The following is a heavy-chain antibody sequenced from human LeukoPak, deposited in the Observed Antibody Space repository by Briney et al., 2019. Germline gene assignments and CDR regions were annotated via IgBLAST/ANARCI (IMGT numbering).Heavy chain of an antibody. CDR2: ISGSGGST. D-gene: IGHD3-10*01. CDR1: GFTFSSYA. J-gene: IGHJ4*02. CDR3: AKGGSGLRYYFDY. Sequence: QAGGSLRLSCAASGFTFSSYAMSWVRQAPGKGLEWVSAISGSGGSTYYADSVKGRFTISRDNSKNTLYLQMNSLRAEDTAVYYCAKGGSGLRYYFDYWGQGTLVTVSS. V-gene: IGHV3-23*01.